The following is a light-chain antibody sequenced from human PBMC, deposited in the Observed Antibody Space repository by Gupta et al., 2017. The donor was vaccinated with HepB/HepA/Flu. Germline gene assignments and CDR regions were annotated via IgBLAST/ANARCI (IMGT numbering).Light chain of an antibody. CDR1: QSVSSY. Sequence: DIVLTQSPATLSLSPGERATLSCRASQSVSSYLAWYQQKPGQALRLLIYDASNRATGIPARFSGSGSGTDFTLTISSLEPEDFAVYYCQQRSNWPPGLTFGGGTKVEIK. V-gene: IGKV3-11*01. J-gene: IGKJ4*01. CDR2: DAS. CDR3: QQRSNWPPGLT.